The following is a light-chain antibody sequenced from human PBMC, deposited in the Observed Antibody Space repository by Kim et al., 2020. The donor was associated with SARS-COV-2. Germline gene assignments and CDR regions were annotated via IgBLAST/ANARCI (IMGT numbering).Light chain of an antibody. CDR3: QEYNNWPPWT. V-gene: IGKV3-15*01. Sequence: SPGERDTLSCRASQSVSNNLAWYQHKPGQAPRLLIYGASTRATGIPARFSGSGSGTEFTLTISSLQSEDFAVYYCQEYNNWPPWTFGQGTKVDIK. J-gene: IGKJ1*01. CDR2: GAS. CDR1: QSVSNN.